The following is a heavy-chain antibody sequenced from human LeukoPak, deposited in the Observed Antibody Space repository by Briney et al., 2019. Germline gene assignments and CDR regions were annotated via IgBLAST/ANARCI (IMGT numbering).Heavy chain of an antibody. CDR3: ARGLRQGSAWSWGPKEKSYQYMDV. J-gene: IGHJ6*04. Sequence: SETLSLTCGVSGGSFSSHYWTWLRQPPGKGLEWIGEINPRGSTNYNPSLASRVTVSADTSRNQLSLSLTSVTAADSAVYFCARGLRQGSAWSWGPKEKSYQYMDVWGTRTTVIVSS. D-gene: IGHD6-19*01. V-gene: IGHV4-34*01. CDR2: INPRGST. CDR1: GGSFSSHY.